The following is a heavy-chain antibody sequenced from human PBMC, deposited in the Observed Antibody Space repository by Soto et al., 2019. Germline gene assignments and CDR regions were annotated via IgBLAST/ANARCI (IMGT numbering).Heavy chain of an antibody. Sequence: EVQLVESGGGLVQPGRSLRLSCAASGFTFDDYAMHWVRQAPGKGLEWVSGISWNSGSIGYADSVKGRFTISRDNAKNSLYLQMNSLRAEDTALYYCAKVEDTDSSTLGAFDIWGQGTMVTVSS. CDR3: AKVEDTDSSTLGAFDI. V-gene: IGHV3-9*01. CDR1: GFTFDDYA. D-gene: IGHD3-22*01. CDR2: ISWNSGSI. J-gene: IGHJ3*02.